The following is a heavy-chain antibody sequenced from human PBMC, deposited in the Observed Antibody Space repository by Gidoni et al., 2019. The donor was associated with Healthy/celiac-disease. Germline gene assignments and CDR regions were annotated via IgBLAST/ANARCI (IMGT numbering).Heavy chain of an antibody. Sequence: EVPLLASGGGLVQPGGSLRLPCAASGFPFSSNAMSGVLPAPGKGLGWVSAISGSGGSTYYADSVKGRFTISRDNSKNTLYLQMNSLRAEDTAVYYCAKDPPTSLYGMDVWGQGTTVTVSS. CDR2: ISGSGGST. CDR1: GFPFSSNA. J-gene: IGHJ6*02. V-gene: IGHV3-23*01. D-gene: IGHD1-1*01. CDR3: AKDPPTSLYGMDV.